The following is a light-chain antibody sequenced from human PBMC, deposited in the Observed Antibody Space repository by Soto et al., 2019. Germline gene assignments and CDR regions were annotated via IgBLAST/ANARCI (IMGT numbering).Light chain of an antibody. Sequence: QSALTQPASVSGSPGQSITISCTGTSSDVGGYKYVSWYQQHPGKAPKLMIYEVSNRPSGVSNRFSGSNSGNTASLTVSGLQAKDEADYYCSSFTSSSTLYVFGTGTKLTVL. CDR2: EVS. J-gene: IGLJ1*01. V-gene: IGLV2-14*01. CDR3: SSFTSSSTLYV. CDR1: SSDVGGYKY.